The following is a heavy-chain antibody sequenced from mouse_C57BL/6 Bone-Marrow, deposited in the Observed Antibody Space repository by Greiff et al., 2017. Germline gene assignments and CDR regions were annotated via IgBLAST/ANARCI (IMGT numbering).Heavy chain of an antibody. J-gene: IGHJ2*01. CDR1: GFSLTSYG. V-gene: IGHV2-5*01. CDR2: IWRGGST. D-gene: IGHD2-4*01. Sequence: QVQLQQSGPGLVQPSQSLSITCTVSGFSLTSYGVHWVRQSPGKGLEWLGVIWRGGSTDNNAAFMSRLCITKNNSRSQVFFKMNSLQADDNAIYYCAKGATMITLDYWGQGTTLTVSS. CDR3: AKGATMITLDY.